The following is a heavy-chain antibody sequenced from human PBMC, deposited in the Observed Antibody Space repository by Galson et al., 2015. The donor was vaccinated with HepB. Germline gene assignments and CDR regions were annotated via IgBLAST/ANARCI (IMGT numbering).Heavy chain of an antibody. CDR2: IDWDDDK. V-gene: IGHV2-70*01. Sequence: PALVKPTQTLTLTCTFSGFSLSTSGMCVSWIRQPPGKALEWLALIDWDDDKYYSTSLKTRLTISKDTSKNQVVLTMTNMDPVDTATYYCARISYVNYYYGMDVWGQGTTVTVSS. CDR1: GFSLSTSGMC. D-gene: IGHD3-16*01. J-gene: IGHJ6*02. CDR3: ARISYVNYYYGMDV.